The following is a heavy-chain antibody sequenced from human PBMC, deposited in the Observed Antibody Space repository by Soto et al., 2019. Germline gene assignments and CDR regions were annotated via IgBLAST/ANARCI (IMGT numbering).Heavy chain of an antibody. Sequence: PSQTLSLTCAISGDSVASNSAAWNWIRQSATRGRQWLRRTYYKSKRYNDYAVYVKSRVTTNPDKSKNQLSLQLNYVHPEDTAVYYCARGSYFDYWGQGTLVTVCS. V-gene: IGHV6-1*01. CDR1: GDSVASNSAA. CDR2: TYYKSKRYN. CDR3: ARGSYFDY. J-gene: IGHJ4*02.